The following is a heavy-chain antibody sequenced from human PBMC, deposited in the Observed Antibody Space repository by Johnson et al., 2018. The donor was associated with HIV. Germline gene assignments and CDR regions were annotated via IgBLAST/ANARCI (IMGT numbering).Heavy chain of an antibody. CDR3: SREGAYSGSYFVSAFDI. D-gene: IGHD1-26*01. Sequence: EVQLVESGGGLVQPGRSLRLSCTTSGFTFGDYAMSWVRQAPGKGLEWVSFIRSKAYGGTTEYAESVKGRFTISRDDSKSIAYLQMNGLKTEDTAVYYCSREGAYSGSYFVSAFDIWGQGTLVTVSS. CDR2: IRSKAYGGTT. CDR1: GFTFGDYA. J-gene: IGHJ3*02. V-gene: IGHV3-49*04.